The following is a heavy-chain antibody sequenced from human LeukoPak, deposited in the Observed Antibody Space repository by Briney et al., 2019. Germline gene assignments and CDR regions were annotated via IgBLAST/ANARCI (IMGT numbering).Heavy chain of an antibody. Sequence: SGGSLGLSCATSGFTFSSYGMHWVRQAPGKGLEWVTFIRYDGTNKYYADSVKGRFTISRDNSKNTLYLQMNSLRVEDTAVYYCAKDRYGDYAYYFDYWGQGTLVTVSS. V-gene: IGHV3-30*02. CDR1: GFTFSSYG. J-gene: IGHJ4*02. CDR2: IRYDGTNK. D-gene: IGHD4-17*01. CDR3: AKDRYGDYAYYFDY.